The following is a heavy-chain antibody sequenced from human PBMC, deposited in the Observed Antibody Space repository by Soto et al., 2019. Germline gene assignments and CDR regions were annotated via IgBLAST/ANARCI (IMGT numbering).Heavy chain of an antibody. CDR2: INPNGGST. CDR3: ALPKNTLGWYNF. D-gene: IGHD6-19*01. V-gene: IGHV1-46*01. J-gene: IGHJ4*02. Sequence: QVQVVQSGAEVKKPGASVKVSCKTSGYTFTNYHVHWVRQAPGQGLEWMGAINPNGGSTTYAQHLQGRVTMTSDSSTSPVYIEIGSLRSDGSAVYYCALPKNTLGWYNFWGQGTLVTVS. CDR1: GYTFTNYH.